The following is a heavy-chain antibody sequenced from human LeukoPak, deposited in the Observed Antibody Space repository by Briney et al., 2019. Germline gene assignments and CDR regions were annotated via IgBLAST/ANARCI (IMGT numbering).Heavy chain of an antibody. CDR3: ARLDSGCLDY. D-gene: IGHD6-19*01. V-gene: IGHV3-30-3*01. CDR2: ISYDGSNK. CDR1: GFTFSSYA. J-gene: IGHJ4*02. Sequence: GGSLRLSWAASGFTFSSYAMHWVRQAPAKGLEWVAVISYDGSNKYYADSVKGRFTISRDNSKNTLYLQMNSLRAEDTAVYYCARLDSGCLDYWGQGTLVTVSS.